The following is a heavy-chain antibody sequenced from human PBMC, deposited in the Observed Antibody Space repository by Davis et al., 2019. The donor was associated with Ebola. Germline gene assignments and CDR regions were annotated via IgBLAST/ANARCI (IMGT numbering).Heavy chain of an antibody. CDR1: GGSFSGYY. CDR3: ARIGITMIVVVIYAFDI. V-gene: IGHV4-34*01. CDR2: INHSGST. D-gene: IGHD3-22*01. Sequence: SETLSLTCAVYGGSFSGYYWSWIRQPPGKGLEWIGEINHSGSTNYNPSLKSRVTISVDTSKNQFSLKLSSVTAADTAVYYCARIGITMIVVVIYAFDIWGQGTMVTVSS. J-gene: IGHJ3*02.